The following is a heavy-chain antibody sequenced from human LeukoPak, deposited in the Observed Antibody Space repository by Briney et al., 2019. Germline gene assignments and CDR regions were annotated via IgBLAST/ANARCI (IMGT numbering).Heavy chain of an antibody. D-gene: IGHD3-10*01. CDR3: ARSYGSGSYYDY. J-gene: IGHJ4*02. V-gene: IGHV4-39*07. CDR2: IHYSGST. Sequence: SETPSLTCTVSGGSISSSTYHWGWIRQPPGKGLEWIGNIHYSGSTHYSPCLKSRVTISVDTSKNQFSLKLSSVTAADTAVYYCARSYGSGSYYDYWGQGTLVTVSS. CDR1: GGSISSSTYH.